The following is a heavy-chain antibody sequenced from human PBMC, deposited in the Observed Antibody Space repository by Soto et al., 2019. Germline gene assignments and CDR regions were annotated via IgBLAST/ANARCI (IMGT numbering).Heavy chain of an antibody. V-gene: IGHV1-46*01. CDR1: GYTFTRYY. J-gene: IGHJ5*02. CDR2: INPSGGSK. CDR3: ATQLGYCSGGSCYWFDP. D-gene: IGHD2-15*01. Sequence: QVQLVQSGAEVKKPGASVKVSCKASGYTFTRYYMHWVRQAPGQGLEWMGIINPSGGSKSYAQKFQGRVTMTRDTSTSTVYMELSSLRSEDTAVYYCATQLGYCSGGSCYWFDPWGQGTLVTVSS.